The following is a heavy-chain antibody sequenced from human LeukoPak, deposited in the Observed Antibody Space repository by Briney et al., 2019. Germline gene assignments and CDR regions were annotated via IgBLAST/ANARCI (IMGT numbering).Heavy chain of an antibody. V-gene: IGHV4-61*02. CDR3: ASASTTHYSYYYGMDV. Sequence: SETLSLTCTVSGCSISSGSYYWSWIRQPAGKGLEWIGRIYTSGSTNYNPSLKSRVTISVDTSKNQFSLKLSSVTAADTAVYYCASASTTHYSYYYGMDVWGQGTTVTVSS. CDR2: IYTSGST. D-gene: IGHD1-1*01. CDR1: GCSISSGSYY. J-gene: IGHJ6*02.